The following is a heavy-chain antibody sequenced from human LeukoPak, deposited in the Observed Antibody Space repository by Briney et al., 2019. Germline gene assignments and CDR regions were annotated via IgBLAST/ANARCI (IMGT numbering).Heavy chain of an antibody. Sequence: SETLSLTCTVSGGSISSSSYYWSWIRQPPGKGLEWIGYIYYNGSTNYNPSLKSRVAISVDTSKNQFSLKLSSVTAADTAMYYCARTDYTYGKHFDYWGQGTLVTVSS. V-gene: IGHV4-61*01. CDR1: GGSISSSSYY. CDR3: ARTDYTYGKHFDY. CDR2: IYYNGST. D-gene: IGHD5-18*01. J-gene: IGHJ4*02.